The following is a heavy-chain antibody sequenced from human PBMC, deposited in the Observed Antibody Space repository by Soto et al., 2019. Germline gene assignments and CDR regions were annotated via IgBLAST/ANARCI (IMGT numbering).Heavy chain of an antibody. V-gene: IGHV1-46*03. CDR1: GYIFTSYY. Sequence: ASVKVSCKASGYIFTSYYMHWVRQAPGQGLEWMGIINPSGGSTSYAQKFQGRVTMTRDTSTSTVYMELSSLRSEDTAVYYCASSRIAADDAFDIWGQGTMVTVSS. D-gene: IGHD6-13*01. CDR2: INPSGGST. J-gene: IGHJ3*02. CDR3: ASSRIAADDAFDI.